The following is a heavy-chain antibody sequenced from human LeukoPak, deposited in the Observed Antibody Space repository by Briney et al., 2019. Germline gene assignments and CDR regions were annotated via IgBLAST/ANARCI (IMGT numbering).Heavy chain of an antibody. CDR3: ASPRIVGATPLGFDY. J-gene: IGHJ4*02. Sequence: ASVKVSCKASGGTFSSYAISWVRQAPGQGLEWMGRIIPILGIANYAQKFQGRVTITADKSTSTAYMELSSLRSEDTAVYYCASPRIVGATPLGFDYWGQGTLVTVSS. V-gene: IGHV1-69*04. D-gene: IGHD1-26*01. CDR2: IIPILGIA. CDR1: GGTFSSYA.